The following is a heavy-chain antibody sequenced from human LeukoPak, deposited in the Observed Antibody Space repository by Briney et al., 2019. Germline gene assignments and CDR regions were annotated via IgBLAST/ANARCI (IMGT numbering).Heavy chain of an antibody. CDR3: ARRGVGATRLYYLDY. CDR2: ISGSGSNT. D-gene: IGHD1-26*01. Sequence: GGSLRLSCAASGFTFSTYAMTWVRQAPGEGLEWVSGISGSGSNTYYTDSVKGRFTISRDNSKNTLHLQMNSLRAEDTAVFYCARRGVGATRLYYLDYWGKGTLVTVSS. V-gene: IGHV3-23*01. CDR1: GFTFSTYA. J-gene: IGHJ4*02.